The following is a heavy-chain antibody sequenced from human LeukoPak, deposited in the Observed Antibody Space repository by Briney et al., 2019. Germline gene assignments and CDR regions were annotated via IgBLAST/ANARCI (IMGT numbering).Heavy chain of an antibody. CDR3: AKVHNSGSFPELDY. D-gene: IGHD1-26*01. J-gene: IGHJ4*02. Sequence: GGSLRLSCAASGFTFGTFDMSWVRQAPGKGLEWVSTLACLDASCTEYYADSVKGRFSISRDNSKSTLSLQMNSLRVEDAAVYYCAKVHNSGSFPELDYWGQGTLVTVSS. V-gene: IGHV3-23*01. CDR1: GFTFGTFD. CDR2: LACLDASCTE.